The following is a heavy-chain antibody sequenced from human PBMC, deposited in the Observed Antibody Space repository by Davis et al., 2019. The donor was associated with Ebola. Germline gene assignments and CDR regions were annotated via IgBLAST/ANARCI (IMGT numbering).Heavy chain of an antibody. D-gene: IGHD6-6*01. Sequence: PGRSRRPSCPPSAPTFTGTAMHGLRQPSGRGLNGVGRIRSKANSCATAYAASVKGRFTISRDDSKNTAYLQMNSLKTEDRAVYYCTSLIEYSSSQRGYWGQGTLVSVSS. V-gene: IGHV3-73*01. J-gene: IGHJ4*02. CDR3: TSLIEYSSSQRGY. CDR1: APTFTGTA. CDR2: IRSKANSCAT.